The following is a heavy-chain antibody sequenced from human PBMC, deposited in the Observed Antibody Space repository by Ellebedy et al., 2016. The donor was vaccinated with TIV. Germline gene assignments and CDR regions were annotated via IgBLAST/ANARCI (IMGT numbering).Heavy chain of an antibody. CDR3: ARDLVVPAAPYDMDV. CDR1: GFTVSSYY. CDR2: IYSGGST. J-gene: IGHJ6*04. V-gene: IGHV3-53*01. Sequence: PGGSLRLSCAASGFTVSSYYMSWVRQAPGKGLEWVSVIYSGGSTYYADAVKGRFTISTDNSKNTLYLQMNSLRAEDTAVYYCARDLVVPAAPYDMDVWGKGTTVTVSS. D-gene: IGHD2-2*01.